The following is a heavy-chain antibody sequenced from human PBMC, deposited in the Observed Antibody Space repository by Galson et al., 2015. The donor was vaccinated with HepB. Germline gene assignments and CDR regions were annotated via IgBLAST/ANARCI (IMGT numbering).Heavy chain of an antibody. D-gene: IGHD3-9*01. CDR2: ISAYNGNT. V-gene: IGHV1-18*01. CDR3: VREWRFVDWLSSRDTYYFDY. Sequence: SVKVSCKASGYTFTSYSISWVRQAPGQGLEWMGWISAYNGNTEYSQKLQGRITMNTDTSTSTAYMELRSLRSDDTAVYYCVREWRFVDWLSSRDTYYFDYWGQGTLVTVAS. CDR1: GYTFTSYS. J-gene: IGHJ4*02.